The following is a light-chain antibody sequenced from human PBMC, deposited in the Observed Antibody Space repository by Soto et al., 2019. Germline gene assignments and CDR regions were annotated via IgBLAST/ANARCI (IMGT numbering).Light chain of an antibody. CDR2: QDN. Sequence: SYELTQPPSVSMSPGQTATITCSGDKLGDKYVCWYQQKAGQSPVLVIYQDNKRPPEIPERFSGSNSGNTATLTISETQAMDEADYYCQVWHSSTLVFGGGTKLTVL. CDR3: QVWHSSTLV. J-gene: IGLJ2*01. CDR1: KLGDKY. V-gene: IGLV3-1*01.